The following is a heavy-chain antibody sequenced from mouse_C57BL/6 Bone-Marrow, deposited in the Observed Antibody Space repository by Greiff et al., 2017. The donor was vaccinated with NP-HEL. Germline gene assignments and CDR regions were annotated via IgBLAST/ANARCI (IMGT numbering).Heavy chain of an antibody. CDR2: IRNKANNHAT. CDR1: GFTFSDAW. Sequence: EVKVEESGGGLVQPGGSMKLSCAASGFTFSDAWMDWVRQSPEKGLEWVAEIRNKANNHATYYAESVKGRFTISRDDSKSSVYLQMNSLRAEDTGIYYCTLRLTTVVPMDYWGQGTSVTVSS. D-gene: IGHD1-1*01. CDR3: TLRLTTVVPMDY. J-gene: IGHJ4*01. V-gene: IGHV6-6*01.